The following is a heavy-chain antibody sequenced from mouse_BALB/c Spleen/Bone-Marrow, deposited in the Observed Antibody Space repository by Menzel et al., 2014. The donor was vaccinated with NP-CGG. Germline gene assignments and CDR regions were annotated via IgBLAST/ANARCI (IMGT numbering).Heavy chain of an antibody. D-gene: IGHD2-2*01. Sequence: EVQVVESGPELVKPGASVKMSCKASGYTFTSYVIHWVKQKPGQGLEWIGNINPYNDGTKYNEKFKGKATLTSDKSSSTAYMEISSLTSEDSAVYYCARSLYGYDWYFDVWGAGTTVTVSS. CDR3: ARSLYGYDWYFDV. V-gene: IGHV1-14*01. J-gene: IGHJ1*01. CDR2: INPYNDGT. CDR1: GYTFTSYV.